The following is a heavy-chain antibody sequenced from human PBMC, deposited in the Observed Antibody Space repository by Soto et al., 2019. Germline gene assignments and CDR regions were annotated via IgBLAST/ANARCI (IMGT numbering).Heavy chain of an antibody. D-gene: IGHD1-26*01. CDR1: GGSFSGYY. J-gene: IGHJ5*02. CDR3: ARGRSGFRS. V-gene: IGHV4-34*01. Sequence: QVQLQQWGAELLKPSETLSLTCAVYGGSFSGYYWSWIRQPPGKGREWIGEINHSGSTNYNPSLKSRVTISVDTSKNQFSLTLSSVTAADTAVYYCARGRSGFRSWGQGTLVTVSS. CDR2: INHSGST.